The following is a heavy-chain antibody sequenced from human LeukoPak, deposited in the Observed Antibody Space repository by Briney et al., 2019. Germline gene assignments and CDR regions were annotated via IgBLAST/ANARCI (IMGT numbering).Heavy chain of an antibody. J-gene: IGHJ4*02. D-gene: IGHD3-22*01. CDR1: GLSISSGYY. V-gene: IGHV4-38-2*01. Sequence: PSETLSLTCAVSGLSISSGYYWGWIRQPPGKGLEWIGIIYHSGSSNYNPSLRSRVAMSVDKSRNQFSLRLTSVTVADTAVYYCARGSQSFYYDSSGYPFDSWGQGTLVTVSS. CDR2: IYHSGSS. CDR3: ARGSQSFYYDSSGYPFDS.